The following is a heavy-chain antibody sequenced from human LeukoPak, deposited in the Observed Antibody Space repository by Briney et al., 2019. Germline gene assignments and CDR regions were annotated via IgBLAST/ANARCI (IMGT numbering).Heavy chain of an antibody. CDR3: ARHGYSSGWYYFDY. J-gene: IGHJ4*02. CDR1: AFTFSDYY. D-gene: IGHD6-19*01. CDR2: ISMGGTTI. Sequence: GGCLRLSCAASAFTFSDYYMSWIRQAPGKWLEWVSYISMGGTTIYYADSVKGRFTISRDNAKNSLYLQMNSLRAEDTAVYYCARHGYSSGWYYFDYWGQGTLVTVSS. V-gene: IGHV3-11*01.